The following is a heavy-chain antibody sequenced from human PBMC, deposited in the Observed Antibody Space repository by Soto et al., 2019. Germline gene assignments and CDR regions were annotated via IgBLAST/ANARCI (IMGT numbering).Heavy chain of an antibody. D-gene: IGHD3-9*01. CDR2: IYYSGRT. Sequence: SETLSLTCSVSGGSIAIGGYYWSWIRRHPGKGLEWIGYIYYSGRTYYNPSLKSRLTISVDTSKNQFSLRLSSVTAADTAVYYCAGVKDYYISIDYWGLGTLVTVSS. CDR1: GGSIAIGGYY. J-gene: IGHJ4*02. CDR3: AGVKDYYISIDY. V-gene: IGHV4-31*03.